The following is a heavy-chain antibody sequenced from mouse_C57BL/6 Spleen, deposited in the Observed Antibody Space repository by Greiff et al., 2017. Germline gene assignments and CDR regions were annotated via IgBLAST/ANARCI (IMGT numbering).Heavy chain of an antibody. J-gene: IGHJ2*01. V-gene: IGHV1-15*01. CDR2: IDPETGGT. CDR1: GYTFTDYE. Sequence: QVQLKQSGAELVRPGASVTLSCKASGYTFTDYEMHWVKQTPVHGLEWIGAIDPETGGTAYNQKFKGKAILTADKSSSTAYMELRSLTSEDSAVYYCTRWLRRGFYYFDYWGQGTTLTVSS. CDR3: TRWLRRGFYYFDY. D-gene: IGHD2-2*01.